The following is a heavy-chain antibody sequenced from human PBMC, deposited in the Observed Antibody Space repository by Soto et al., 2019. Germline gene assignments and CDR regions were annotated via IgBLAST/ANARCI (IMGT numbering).Heavy chain of an antibody. CDR3: ARLVRGSYYDYYYLDV. D-gene: IGHD3-10*01. CDR1: GFTFDDYG. Sequence: GSLRLSCAASGFTFDDYGMSWVRQAPGKGLEWVSGINWNGGSTGYADSVKGRFTISRDNAKNSLYLQMNSLRAEDTALYHCARLVRGSYYDYYYLDVWGKGTTVTVSS. CDR2: INWNGGST. V-gene: IGHV3-20*01. J-gene: IGHJ6*03.